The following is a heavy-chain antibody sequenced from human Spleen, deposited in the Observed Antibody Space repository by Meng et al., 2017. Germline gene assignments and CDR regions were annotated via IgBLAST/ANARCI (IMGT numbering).Heavy chain of an antibody. CDR2: TYYRSKWYN. CDR1: GDSVSSNSAA. Sequence: SETLSLTCAISGDSVSSNSAAWNWIRQSPSRGLEWLGRTYYRSKWYNDYAVSVKSRKTINPDTSKNQFSLQLSSVSPEDTAVYYCARAVDIVATIPQPFDHWGQGNLVTVSS. D-gene: IGHD5-12*01. V-gene: IGHV6-1*01. J-gene: IGHJ4*02. CDR3: ARAVDIVATIPQPFDH.